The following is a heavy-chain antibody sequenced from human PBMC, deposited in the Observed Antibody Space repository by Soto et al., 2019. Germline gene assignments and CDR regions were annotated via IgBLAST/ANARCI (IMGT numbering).Heavy chain of an antibody. J-gene: IGHJ6*02. CDR3: AADAPGIAAAGYYYYGMDV. CDR2: IVVGSGNT. D-gene: IGHD6-13*01. Sequence: ASVKVSCKASGFTFTSSAVQWVRQARGQRLEWIGWIVVGSGNTNYAQKFQERVTITRDMSTSTAYMELSSLRSEDTAVYYCAADAPGIAAAGYYYYGMDVWGQGTTVTVSS. CDR1: GFTFTSSA. V-gene: IGHV1-58*01.